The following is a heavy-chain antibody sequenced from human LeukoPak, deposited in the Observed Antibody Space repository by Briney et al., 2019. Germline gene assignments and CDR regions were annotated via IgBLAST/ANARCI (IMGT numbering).Heavy chain of an antibody. CDR1: GYSFTSYW. D-gene: IGHD6-19*01. CDR2: IDPSDSYT. V-gene: IGHV5-10-1*01. CDR3: ARHPPYSSGWYRYYYYGMDV. Sequence: GASLKISCKGSGYSFTSYWISWVRQLPGKGLEWMGRIDPSDSYTNYSPSFQGHVTISADKSISTAYLQWSSLKASDTAMYYCARHPPYSSGWYRYYYYGMDVWGKGTTVTVSS. J-gene: IGHJ6*04.